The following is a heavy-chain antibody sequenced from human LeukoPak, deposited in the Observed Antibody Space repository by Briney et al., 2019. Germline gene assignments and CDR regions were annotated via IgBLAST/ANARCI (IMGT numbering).Heavy chain of an antibody. Sequence: SGTLSLTCAVYGGSFSDYYWSWIRQPPGKGLEWIGEINHSGSTNYNPSLKSRVTISVDTSKNQFSLKLSSVTAADTAVYYCARGRGGVYCTNGVCQRFQYYYYYMDVWGKGTTVTVSS. CDR3: ARGRGGVYCTNGVCQRFQYYYYYMDV. CDR1: GGSFSDYY. V-gene: IGHV4-34*01. D-gene: IGHD2-8*01. J-gene: IGHJ6*03. CDR2: INHSGST.